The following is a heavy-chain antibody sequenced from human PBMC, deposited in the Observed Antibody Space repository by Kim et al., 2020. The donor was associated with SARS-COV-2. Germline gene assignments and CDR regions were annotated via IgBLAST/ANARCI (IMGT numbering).Heavy chain of an antibody. D-gene: IGHD6-13*01. J-gene: IGHJ4*02. Sequence: AQKFQGRVTITADESTSTAYMELSSLRSEDTAVYYCARDRNSSSWYYFDYWGQGTLVTVSS. CDR3: ARDRNSSSWYYFDY. V-gene: IGHV1-69*01.